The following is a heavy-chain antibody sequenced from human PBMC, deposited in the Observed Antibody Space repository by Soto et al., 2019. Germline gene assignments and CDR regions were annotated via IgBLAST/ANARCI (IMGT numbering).Heavy chain of an antibody. CDR1: GENIITGGYT. CDR3: AHRVTIFGPHFDY. V-gene: IGHV2-5*01. J-gene: IGHJ4*02. Sequence: TLSLTCDVSGENIITGGYTWAWNRQPPGKALEWIGHTYHSGNPYYSPSLKSRLTITKDTSKNQVVLTMTNMDPVDTATYYCAHRVTIFGPHFDYWGQGTLVTVSS. D-gene: IGHD3-3*01. CDR2: TYHSGNP.